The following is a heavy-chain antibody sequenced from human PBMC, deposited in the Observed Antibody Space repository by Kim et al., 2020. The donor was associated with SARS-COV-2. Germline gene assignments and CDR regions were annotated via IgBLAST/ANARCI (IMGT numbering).Heavy chain of an antibody. D-gene: IGHD1-1*01. CDR1: GFTVSSNY. CDR2: IYSGGST. J-gene: IGHJ6*02. Sequence: GGSLRLSCAASGFTVSSNYMSWVRQAPGKGLEWVSVIYSGGSTYYADSVKGRFTISRHNSKNTLYLQMNSLRAEDTVVYYCARDGPTNDNYYYYYGMDVCGQGTTVTVSS. CDR3: ARDGPTNDNYYYYYGMDV. V-gene: IGHV3-53*04.